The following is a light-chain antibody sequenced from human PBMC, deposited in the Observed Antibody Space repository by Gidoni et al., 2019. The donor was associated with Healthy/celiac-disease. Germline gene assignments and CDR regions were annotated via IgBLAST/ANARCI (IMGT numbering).Light chain of an antibody. V-gene: IGKV3-20*01. CDR2: GAS. CDR1: QSVSSSY. Sequence: IVLTQSPGTLSLSPGERATLSCRASQSVSSSYLAWYQQKPGQAPRLLIYGASSRATGIPDRFSGSGSGTDFTLTISRLEPEEFAVYYCQQYGSSPLCSFXXXTKLEIK. J-gene: IGKJ2*04. CDR3: QQYGSSPLCS.